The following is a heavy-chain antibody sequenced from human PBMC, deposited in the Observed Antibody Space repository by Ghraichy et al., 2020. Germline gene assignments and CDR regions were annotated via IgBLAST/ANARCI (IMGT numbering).Heavy chain of an antibody. CDR3: ARGARDDFWSGYYEVDY. V-gene: IGHV1-8*02. CDR2: MNPNSGNT. CDR1: GYTFTSYD. Sequence: ASVKVSCKASGYTFTSYDINWVRQATGQGLEWMGWMNPNSGNTGYAQKFQGRVTMTRNTSISTAYMELSSLRSEDTAVYYCARGARDDFWSGYYEVDYWGQGTLVTVSS. J-gene: IGHJ4*02. D-gene: IGHD3-3*01.